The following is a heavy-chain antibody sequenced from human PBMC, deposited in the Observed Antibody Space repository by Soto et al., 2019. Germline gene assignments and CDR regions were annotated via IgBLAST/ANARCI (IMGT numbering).Heavy chain of an antibody. V-gene: IGHV4-39*01. J-gene: IGHJ5*02. CDR2: SYYNGTS. CDR1: GGSIRVQSYY. CDR3: TRRYNWNDYYFDP. D-gene: IGHD1-20*01. Sequence: KTSETLSLTCTVSGGSIRVQSYYWTWIRQTPGKGLEWVGSSYYNGTSYFNPALKGRVTISVDTSTNQFSLRLTSVTAADTAVYYCTRRYNWNDYYFDPWGQGTLVTVSS.